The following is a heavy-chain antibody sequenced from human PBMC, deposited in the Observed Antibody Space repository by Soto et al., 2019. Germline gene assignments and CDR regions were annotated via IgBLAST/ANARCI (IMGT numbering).Heavy chain of an antibody. Sequence: SETLSLTCTVSGGSISSYYWSWIRQPPGKGLEWIGYIYYSGSTNYNPSLKSRVTISVDTSKNQFSLKLSSVTAADTAVYYCARDKLIAAAGRWFDPWGQGTLVTVSS. CDR2: IYYSGST. CDR3: ARDKLIAAAGRWFDP. J-gene: IGHJ5*02. CDR1: GGSISSYY. D-gene: IGHD6-13*01. V-gene: IGHV4-59*01.